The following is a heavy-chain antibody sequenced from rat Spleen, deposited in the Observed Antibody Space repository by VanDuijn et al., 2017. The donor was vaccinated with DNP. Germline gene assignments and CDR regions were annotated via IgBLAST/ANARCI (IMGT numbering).Heavy chain of an antibody. CDR3: ARNWYFDF. J-gene: IGHJ1*01. CDR2: MWSGGST. Sequence: QVQLKESGPGLVQPSQTLSLTCTVSGFSLTTNSVHWVRQPPGKGLEWVGAMWSGGSTDYNSTLKSRLSISRDTSKSQVFLKMNSLQTEDTAMYFCARNWYFDFWGPGTRVTVSS. V-gene: IGHV2-1*01. CDR1: GFSLTTNS.